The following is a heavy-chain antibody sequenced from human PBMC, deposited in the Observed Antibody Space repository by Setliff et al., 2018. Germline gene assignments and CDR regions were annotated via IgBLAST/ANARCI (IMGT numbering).Heavy chain of an antibody. D-gene: IGHD3-10*01. CDR3: AREALQRAGLYFFDI. J-gene: IGHJ4*02. Sequence: SVKVSCKASGGTFNTYVLSWVRQAPGQGLEWMGGIIPIIGEPNYAQKFQGRVTITADESTSTAYMELRSLKSEDTAVYYCAREALQRAGLYFFDIWVQGMLVTVSS. CDR2: IIPIIGEP. V-gene: IGHV1-69*13. CDR1: GGTFNTYV.